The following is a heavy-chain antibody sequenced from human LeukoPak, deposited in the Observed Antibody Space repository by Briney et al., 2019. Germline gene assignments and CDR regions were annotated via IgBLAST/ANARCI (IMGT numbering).Heavy chain of an antibody. CDR3: ARAPSYYDFWSGYYTTRGAFDI. Sequence: PGGSLRLSCAASGFTFSDYYMSWIRQAPGKGLEWVSYISSSGSTIYYADSVKGRFTISRDNAKNSLYLQMNSLRAEDTAVYYCARAPSYYDFWSGYYTTRGAFDIWGQGTMVTVSS. V-gene: IGHV3-11*04. CDR2: ISSSGSTI. CDR1: GFTFSDYY. D-gene: IGHD3-3*01. J-gene: IGHJ3*02.